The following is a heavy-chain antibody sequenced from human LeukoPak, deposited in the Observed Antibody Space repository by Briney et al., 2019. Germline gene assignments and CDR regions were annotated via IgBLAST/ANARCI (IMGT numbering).Heavy chain of an antibody. Sequence: SETLSLTCAVYGGSFSGYYWSWIRQPPGKGLGWIGEINHSGSTNYNPSLKSRVTISVDTSKNQFSLKLSSVTAADTAVYYCARGCQQLPRAHFDYWGQGTLVTVSS. CDR2: INHSGST. CDR3: ARGCQQLPRAHFDY. V-gene: IGHV4-34*01. J-gene: IGHJ4*02. CDR1: GGSFSGYY. D-gene: IGHD6-13*01.